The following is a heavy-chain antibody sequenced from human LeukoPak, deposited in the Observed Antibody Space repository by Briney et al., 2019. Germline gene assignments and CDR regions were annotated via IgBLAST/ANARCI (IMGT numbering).Heavy chain of an antibody. CDR2: IRSKANSYAT. J-gene: IGHJ4*02. CDR3: AGLPAYYYDTSGFYFDY. CDR1: GFTFSGSA. D-gene: IGHD3-22*01. Sequence: PGGSLRLSCAASGFTFSGSAMHWVRQASGKGLEWVGRIRSKANSYATAYAASVKGRFTISRDDSKNTLYLQMNSLRAEDTAVYYCAGLPAYYYDTSGFYFDYWGQGTLVTVSS. V-gene: IGHV3-73*01.